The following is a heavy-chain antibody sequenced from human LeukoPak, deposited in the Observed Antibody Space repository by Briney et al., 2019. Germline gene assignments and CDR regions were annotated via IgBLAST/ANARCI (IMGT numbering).Heavy chain of an antibody. Sequence: PGGSLRLSCAASGFTFSNYGMHWVRQAPGKGLEWVAFIRYDGSYKYYADSVKGRFTISRDNSENTLYLQMNSLRAEDTAVYYCARDRRFGELLFGDGDYWGQGTLVTVSS. CDR1: GFTFSNYG. CDR3: ARDRRFGELLFGDGDY. V-gene: IGHV3-30*02. CDR2: IRYDGSYK. J-gene: IGHJ4*02. D-gene: IGHD3-10*01.